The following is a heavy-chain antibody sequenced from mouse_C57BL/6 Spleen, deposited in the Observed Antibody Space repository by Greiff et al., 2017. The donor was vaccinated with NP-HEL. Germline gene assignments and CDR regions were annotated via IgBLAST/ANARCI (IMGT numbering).Heavy chain of an antibody. D-gene: IGHD2-14*01. CDR1: GYTFTSYW. CDR2: IDPSDSYP. V-gene: IGHV1-69*01. CDR3: ARGEYEDYAMDY. Sequence: QVQLQQPGAELVMPGASVKLSCKASGYTFTSYWMHWVKQRPGQGLEWIGEIDPSDSYPNYNQKFKGKSTLTVDKSSSTAYMQLSSLTSEDSAVYYCARGEYEDYAMDYWGQGTSVTVSS. J-gene: IGHJ4*01.